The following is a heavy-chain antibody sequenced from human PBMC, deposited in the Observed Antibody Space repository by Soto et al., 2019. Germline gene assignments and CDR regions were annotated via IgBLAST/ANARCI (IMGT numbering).Heavy chain of an antibody. Sequence: GWSLRLSCAASVFTFITYGMHWVRQAPGKGLEWVAVISYDGSNKYYADSVKGRFTISRDNSKNTLYLQMNSLRAEDTALYYCAKDQDTTVRGPKDYWGQGTLVTVSS. D-gene: IGHD3-10*01. CDR3: AKDQDTTVRGPKDY. CDR1: VFTFITYG. J-gene: IGHJ4*02. V-gene: IGHV3-30*18. CDR2: ISYDGSNK.